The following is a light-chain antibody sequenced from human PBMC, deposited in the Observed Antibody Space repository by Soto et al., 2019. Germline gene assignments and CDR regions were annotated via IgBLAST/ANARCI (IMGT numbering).Light chain of an antibody. CDR2: AAS. CDR3: QQYDNLPQYT. V-gene: IGKV1-33*01. CDR1: QSITTY. Sequence: DIQMTQSPSSLSASVGDRVTTTCRASQSITTYLNWYRQKPGKAPKLLIYAASSLQSGVPSRFSGSGSGTDFTFTISSLQPEDIATYYCQQYDNLPQYTFGQGTRLEIK. J-gene: IGKJ5*01.